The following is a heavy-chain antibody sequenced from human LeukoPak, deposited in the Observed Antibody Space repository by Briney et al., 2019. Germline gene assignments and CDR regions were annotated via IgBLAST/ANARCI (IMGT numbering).Heavy chain of an antibody. CDR2: IYSGGST. D-gene: IGHD6-6*01. V-gene: IGHV3-53*01. CDR3: AKVRSQRLAARYNWFDP. CDR1: GFTVSSNY. J-gene: IGHJ5*02. Sequence: GGSLRLSCAASGFTVSSNYMSWVRQAPGKGLEWVSVIYSGGSTYYADSVKGRFTISRDNSKNTLYLQMNSLRAEDTAVYYCAKVRSQRLAARYNWFDPWGQGTLVTVSS.